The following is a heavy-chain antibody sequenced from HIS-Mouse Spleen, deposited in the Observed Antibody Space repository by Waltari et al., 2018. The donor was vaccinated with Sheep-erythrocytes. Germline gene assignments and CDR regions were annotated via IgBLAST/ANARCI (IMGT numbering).Heavy chain of an antibody. V-gene: IGHV3-9*01. Sequence: EVQLVESGGGLVQPGRSLRLSCAASGFTFDDYAMHWVRQAPGKCLEWVSGSSWNSGSIGYADSVKGRFTISRDNAKNSRYLQMNSLRAEDTALYYCAKAPGRRRYYFDYWGQGTLVTVSS. J-gene: IGHJ4*02. CDR2: SSWNSGSI. CDR3: AKAPGRRRYYFDY. D-gene: IGHD7-27*01. CDR1: GFTFDDYA.